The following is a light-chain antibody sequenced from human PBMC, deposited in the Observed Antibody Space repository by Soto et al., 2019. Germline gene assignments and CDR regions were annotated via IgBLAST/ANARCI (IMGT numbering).Light chain of an antibody. J-gene: IGLJ3*02. CDR3: SSYASTGQGV. V-gene: IGLV2-14*01. Sequence: QSVLTQPASVSGSPGQSISISCTGTSSDVGGYNYVSWYQQHPGKAPRLIIYEVRNRPSGVSNRFSGFKSDNTASLVISGLQAEDEADYYCSSYASTGQGVFGXGTKLTVL. CDR2: EVR. CDR1: SSDVGGYNY.